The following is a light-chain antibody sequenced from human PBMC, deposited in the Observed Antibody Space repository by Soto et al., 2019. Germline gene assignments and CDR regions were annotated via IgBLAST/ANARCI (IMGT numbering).Light chain of an antibody. J-gene: IGKJ5*01. CDR3: QQANSFPIN. Sequence: EIQMSQSPSSVSAAVGDGVTIACRASQGISTWLAWYQQKAGKAPNLLIYGASNLHSGVPSRFSGSGSGTNFTLTISSLQPEDFATYYCQQANSFPINFGQGTRRAIK. CDR1: QGISTW. CDR2: GAS. V-gene: IGKV1-12*01.